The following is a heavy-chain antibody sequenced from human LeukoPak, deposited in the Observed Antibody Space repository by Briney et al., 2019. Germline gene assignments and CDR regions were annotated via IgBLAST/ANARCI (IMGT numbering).Heavy chain of an antibody. J-gene: IGHJ5*02. V-gene: IGHV4-59*01. Sequence: PSETLSLTCTVSGGSISSYYWSWIRQPPGKGLEWIGYIYYSGSTNYNPSLKSRVTISVDTSKNQFSLKLSSVTAADTAVYYCAREVIEDYYGSGSYYIRAFSHSSGFDPWGQGTLVTVSS. CDR3: AREVIEDYYGSGSYYIRAFSHSSGFDP. CDR2: IYYSGST. CDR1: GGSISSYY. D-gene: IGHD3-10*01.